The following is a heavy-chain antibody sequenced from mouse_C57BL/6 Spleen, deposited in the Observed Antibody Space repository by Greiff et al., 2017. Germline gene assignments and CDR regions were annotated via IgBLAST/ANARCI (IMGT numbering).Heavy chain of an antibody. Sequence: QVQLQQPGAELVKPGASVKLSCKASGYTFTSYWMQWVKQRPGQGLEWIGEIDPSGSYTNYNQKFKGKATLTVDTSSSTAYMQLSSRTSEDSAVXYCARLDPGYYFDYWGQGTTLTVSS. V-gene: IGHV1-50*01. J-gene: IGHJ2*01. D-gene: IGHD4-1*01. CDR2: IDPSGSYT. CDR3: ARLDPGYYFDY. CDR1: GYTFTSYW.